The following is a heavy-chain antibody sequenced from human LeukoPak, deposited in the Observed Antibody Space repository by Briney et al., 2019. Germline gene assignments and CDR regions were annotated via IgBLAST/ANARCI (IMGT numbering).Heavy chain of an antibody. CDR1: GGSISNDY. J-gene: IGHJ3*02. CDR2: IRSSGDT. CDR3: ARQPSI. V-gene: IGHV4-59*08. Sequence: PSETLSLTCTVSGGSISNDYWSWIRQPPGKTLEWIGYIRSSGDTASNPSLKSRVTMSVDTSKNQFSLRLNSVTAADTAVYYCARQPSIWGQGTMVIVSA.